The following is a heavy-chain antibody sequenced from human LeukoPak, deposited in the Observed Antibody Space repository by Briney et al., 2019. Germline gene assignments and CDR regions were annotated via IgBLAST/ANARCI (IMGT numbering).Heavy chain of an antibody. CDR2: IHYSGST. V-gene: IGHV4-39*07. D-gene: IGHD3-10*01. CDR3: ARDGIWFGELYCDY. Sequence: SETLSLTCTVSGGSISSSSYYWGWIRQPPGKGLEWIGSIHYSGSTNYNPSLKSRVTISVDTSKNQFSLKLSSVTAADTAVYYCARDGIWFGELYCDYWGQGTLVTVSS. CDR1: GGSISSSSYY. J-gene: IGHJ4*02.